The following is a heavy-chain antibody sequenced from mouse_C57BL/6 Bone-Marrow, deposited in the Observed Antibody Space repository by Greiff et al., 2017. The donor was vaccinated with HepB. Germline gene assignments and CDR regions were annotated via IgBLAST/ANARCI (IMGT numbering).Heavy chain of an antibody. CDR2: ISSGSSTI. V-gene: IGHV5-17*01. CDR3: ARKAQATDYAMDY. D-gene: IGHD3-2*02. CDR1: GFTFSDYG. J-gene: IGHJ4*01. Sequence: EVQRVESGGGLVKPGGSLKLSCAASGFTFSDYGMHWVRQAPEKGLEWVAYISSGSSTIYYADTVKGRFTISRDNAKNTLFLQMTSLRSEDTAMYYCARKAQATDYAMDYWGQGTSVTVSS.